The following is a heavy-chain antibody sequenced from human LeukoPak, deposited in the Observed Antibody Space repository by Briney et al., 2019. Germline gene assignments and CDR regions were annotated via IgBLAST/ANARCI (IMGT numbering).Heavy chain of an antibody. CDR1: GFTCSSYW. D-gene: IGHD3/OR15-3a*01. V-gene: IGHV3-7*01. CDR2: IKQDGSDK. J-gene: IGHJ4*02. Sequence: GGSLRLSCAGSGFTCSSYWMTWVRQAPGKGLEWVASIKQDGSDKYYVDSVKGRFTISRDNAKNSVYLQMNSLRVEDTAVFYCARDSGTGWNYWGQGTLVTVSS. CDR3: ARDSGTGWNY.